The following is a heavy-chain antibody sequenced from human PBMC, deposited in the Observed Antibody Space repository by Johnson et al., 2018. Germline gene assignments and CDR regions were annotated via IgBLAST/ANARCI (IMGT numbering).Heavy chain of an antibody. Sequence: VQLVESGGGLVKPGGSLRVSCAASGFTFSSYWMSWVRQAPGKGLEWVANIKQDGSEKYYVDSVKGRFTISRDNAKNSLYLQMNSLRAEDTAVYYCARDPPYYDILAGYYRYYYMDVWGKGTTVTVSS. V-gene: IGHV3-7*01. D-gene: IGHD3-9*01. CDR3: ARDPPYYDILAGYYRYYYMDV. J-gene: IGHJ6*03. CDR1: GFTFSSYW. CDR2: IKQDGSEK.